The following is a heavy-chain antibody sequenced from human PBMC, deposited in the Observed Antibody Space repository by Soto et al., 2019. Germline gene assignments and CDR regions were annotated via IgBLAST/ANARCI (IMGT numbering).Heavy chain of an antibody. CDR2: IYYSGST. CDR3: ARVGEYSSSPFDY. D-gene: IGHD6-6*01. Sequence: SLTCTVSGGSISSYYWSWIRQPPGKGLGWIGYIYYSGSTNCNPSLKSRVTISVDTSKNQFSLKLSSVTAADTAVYYCARVGEYSSSPFDYWGRGTLVSVSS. CDR1: GGSISSYY. J-gene: IGHJ4*02. V-gene: IGHV4-59*01.